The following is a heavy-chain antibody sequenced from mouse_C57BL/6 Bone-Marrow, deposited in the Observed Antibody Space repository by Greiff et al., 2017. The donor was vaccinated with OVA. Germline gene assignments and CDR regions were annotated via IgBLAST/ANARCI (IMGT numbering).Heavy chain of an antibody. J-gene: IGHJ4*01. CDR2: IYPGDGDT. V-gene: IGHV1-80*01. D-gene: IGHD2-5*01. Sequence: VQLVESGAELVKPGASVKISCKASGYAFTSYWMNWVKQRPGQGLEWIGHIYPGDGDTNYNGKFKGKATLTADKSSSTAYMQLSSLTSEDSAADVCASPDYYRNCGYDMDYWGKGTSVTVSS. CDR3: ASPDYYRNCGYDMDY. CDR1: GYAFTSYW.